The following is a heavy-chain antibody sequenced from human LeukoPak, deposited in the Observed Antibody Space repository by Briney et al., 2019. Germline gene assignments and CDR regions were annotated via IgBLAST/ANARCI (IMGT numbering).Heavy chain of an antibody. CDR1: GGSFSGYY. CDR3: ASGVAPFAGAFDI. J-gene: IGHJ3*02. CDR2: INHSGST. Sequence: PSETLSLTCAGYGGSFSGYYWSWIRQPPGKGLEWIGEINHSGSTNYNPSLKSRVTISVDTSKNQFSLKLSSVTAADTAVYYCASGVAPFAGAFDIWGQGTMVTVSS. D-gene: IGHD5-12*01. V-gene: IGHV4-34*01.